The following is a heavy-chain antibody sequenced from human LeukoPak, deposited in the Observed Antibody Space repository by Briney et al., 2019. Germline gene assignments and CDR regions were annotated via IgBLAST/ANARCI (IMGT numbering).Heavy chain of an antibody. CDR3: ARDRDYDFWSGAFYYMDV. V-gene: IGHV3-74*01. Sequence: GGSLRLSCAASGFTFSSYWMHWVRQAPGKGLVWVSRINSDGSSTSYADSVKGRFTISRDNAKNTLYLQMNSLRAEDTAVYYCARDRDYDFWSGAFYYMDVWGKGTTVTVSS. CDR1: GFTFSSYW. J-gene: IGHJ6*03. D-gene: IGHD3-3*01. CDR2: INSDGSST.